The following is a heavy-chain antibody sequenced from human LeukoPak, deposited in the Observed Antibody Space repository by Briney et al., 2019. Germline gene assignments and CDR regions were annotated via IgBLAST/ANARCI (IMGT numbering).Heavy chain of an antibody. Sequence: SVKVSCKASGGTFSSYAISWVRQAPGQGLERMGGIIPIFGTTNYAQKFQGRVTIIADKSTSTAYMELSSLRSEDTAVYYCARDRSGGSLTTLYDYWGQGTLVTVSS. D-gene: IGHD2-15*01. CDR3: ARDRSGGSLTTLYDY. J-gene: IGHJ4*02. CDR1: GGTFSSYA. V-gene: IGHV1-69*06. CDR2: IIPIFGTT.